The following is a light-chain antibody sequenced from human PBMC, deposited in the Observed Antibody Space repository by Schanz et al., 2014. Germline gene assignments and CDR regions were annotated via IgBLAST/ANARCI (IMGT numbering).Light chain of an antibody. J-gene: IGKJ1*01. CDR3: QQFGKLPWT. CDR2: AS. CDR1: QSVSSK. Sequence: EIVLTQSPATLSVSPGERATLSCRASQSVSSKLAWYQQTPGQAPRLLIYASIRAIGIPDRFSGSGSGTDFTLTISRLEPEDFAVFYCQQFGKLPWTFGQGTKVEIK. V-gene: IGKV3-20*01.